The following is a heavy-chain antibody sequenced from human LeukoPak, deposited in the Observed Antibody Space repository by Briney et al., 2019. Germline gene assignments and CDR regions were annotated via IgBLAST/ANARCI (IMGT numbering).Heavy chain of an antibody. J-gene: IGHJ4*02. CDR1: GFTFSSYS. D-gene: IGHD3-22*01. Sequence: PGGSLRLSCAASGFTFSSYSMNWVRQAPGKGLEWVSSISSSSSYIYYADSVKGRLTISRDNAKNSLYLQMNSLRAEDTAVYYCARGYYYDSSGYSSDDYGEADYWGQGTLVTVSS. V-gene: IGHV3-21*01. CDR3: ARGYYYDSSGYSSDDYGEADY. CDR2: ISSSSSYI.